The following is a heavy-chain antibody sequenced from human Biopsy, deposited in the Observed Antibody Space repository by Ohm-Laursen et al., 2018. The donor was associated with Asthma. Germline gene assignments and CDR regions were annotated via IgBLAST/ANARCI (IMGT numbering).Heavy chain of an antibody. J-gene: IGHJ5*02. CDR3: ARAGQCSSTSCYNPGWFDP. CDR2: INHSGST. D-gene: IGHD2-2*01. CDR1: GGSFSGSY. Sequence: SDTLSLTCAVYGGSFSGSYWSWIRQPPGKGLEWIGEINHSGSTNYNPSLKSRVTISVDTSKNQFSLKLSSVTAADTAVYYCARAGQCSSTSCYNPGWFDPWGQGTLVTVSS. V-gene: IGHV4-34*01.